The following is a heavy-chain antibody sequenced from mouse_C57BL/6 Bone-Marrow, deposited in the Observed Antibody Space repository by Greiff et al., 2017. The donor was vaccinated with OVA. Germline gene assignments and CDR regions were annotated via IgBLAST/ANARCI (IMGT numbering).Heavy chain of an antibody. J-gene: IGHJ2*01. CDR3: ASLNGYLFDY. Sequence: VQLQQSGPELVKPGASVKISCKASGYTFTDYYMNWVKQSHGKSLEWIGDINPNNGGTSYNQKFKGKATLTVDKSSSTAYMELRSLTSEDSVVYYCASLNGYLFDYWGQGTTLTVSS. D-gene: IGHD2-2*01. V-gene: IGHV1-26*01. CDR2: INPNNGGT. CDR1: GYTFTDYY.